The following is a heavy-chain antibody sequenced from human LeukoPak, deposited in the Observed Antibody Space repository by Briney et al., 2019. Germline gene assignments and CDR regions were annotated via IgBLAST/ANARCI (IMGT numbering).Heavy chain of an antibody. J-gene: IGHJ4*02. CDR2: IKSKTDGGTT. CDR1: GFTFSNAW. V-gene: IGHV3-15*01. D-gene: IGHD3-9*01. Sequence: PGGSLRLSCAASGFTFSNAWMSWVRQAPGKGLEWVGRIKSKTDGGTTDYAAPVKGRFTISRDDSKNTLYLQMNSLKTEDTAVYYCTTDYDILTAFDYWGQGTLVTVSS. CDR3: TTDYDILTAFDY.